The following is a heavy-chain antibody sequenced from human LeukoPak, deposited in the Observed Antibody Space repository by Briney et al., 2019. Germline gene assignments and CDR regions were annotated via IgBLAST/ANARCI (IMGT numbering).Heavy chain of an antibody. CDR3: ARGVTTVTNNWFDP. V-gene: IGHV4-61*08. CDR2: IYSSGRT. CDR1: GGSISSGDYY. J-gene: IGHJ5*02. Sequence: PSQTLSLTCTVSGGSISSGDYYWSWIRQPPGKGLEWIGYIYSSGRTNYNPSLKSRVTISVDASKNQFSLKLSSVTAADTAVYYCARGVTTVTNNWFDPWGQGTLVTDSS. D-gene: IGHD4-17*01.